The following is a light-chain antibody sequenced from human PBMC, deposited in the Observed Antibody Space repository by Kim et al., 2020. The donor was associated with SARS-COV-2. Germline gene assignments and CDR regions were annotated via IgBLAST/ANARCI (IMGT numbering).Light chain of an antibody. J-gene: IGKJ1*01. Sequence: ASVGDRVTITCRATQSISTYLNWYQQKPGTAPKLLISAASRLQSGVPSRFSGSGSGTDFTLTISSLQPEDFATYYCQQSYTTPRTFGQGTKVDIK. V-gene: IGKV1-39*01. CDR2: AAS. CDR3: QQSYTTPRT. CDR1: QSISTY.